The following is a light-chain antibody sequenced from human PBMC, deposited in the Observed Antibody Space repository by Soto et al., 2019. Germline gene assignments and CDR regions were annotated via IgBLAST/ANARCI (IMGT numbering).Light chain of an antibody. V-gene: IGLV2-14*01. CDR2: EVS. CDR1: SSDVGGYNY. CDR3: SSYASSGTLVV. J-gene: IGLJ2*01. Sequence: QSALTQPASVSGSPGQSITISCTGTSSDVGGYNYVSWYQQHPGKAPKLMIYEVSKRPSGVSNRFSGSKSGNTAALTISGLQAEDEADYYCSSYASSGTLVVFGGGTQLTVL.